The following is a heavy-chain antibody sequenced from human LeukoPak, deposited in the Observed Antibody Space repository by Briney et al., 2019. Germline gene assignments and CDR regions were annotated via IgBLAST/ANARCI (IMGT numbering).Heavy chain of an antibody. J-gene: IGHJ4*02. CDR2: ISAYNGNT. CDR1: GYTFSSYD. Sequence: ASVKVSCKASGYTFSSYDISWVRQAPGQGLEWMGWISAYNGNTNYAQKLQGRVTMTTDTSTTTAYMELRSLRSEDTAVYYCAGDPLRGVFDYWGQGTLVTVSS. D-gene: IGHD3-16*01. V-gene: IGHV1-18*01. CDR3: AGDPLRGVFDY.